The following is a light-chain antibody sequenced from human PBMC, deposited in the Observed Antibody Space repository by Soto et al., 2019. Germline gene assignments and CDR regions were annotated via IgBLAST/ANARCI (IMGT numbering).Light chain of an antibody. Sequence: QAVVTQPPSVSGAPGQRVTISCTGSSSSIGAGYDVHWYQQLPGTAPKLLIYGNTNRPSGVPDRFSASKSGTSASLAITGLQAEDEADYYCQSYDTGLSGGVFGTGTQLTVL. V-gene: IGLV1-40*01. CDR2: GNT. CDR3: QSYDTGLSGGV. J-gene: IGLJ1*01. CDR1: SSSIGAGYD.